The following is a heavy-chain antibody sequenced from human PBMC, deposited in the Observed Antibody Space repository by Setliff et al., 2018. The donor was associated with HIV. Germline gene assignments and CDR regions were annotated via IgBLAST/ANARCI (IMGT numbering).Heavy chain of an antibody. J-gene: IGHJ4*02. D-gene: IGHD4-4*01. V-gene: IGHV3-15*04. CDR3: ATKKGAGATVFDN. Sequence: GESLKISCKVSGLIFSNAYMNWVRQAPGKGLEWIGHIANKNDGGTIEYSGPVRSRFTISRDDSKDTLYLQMNRLRMEDTAIYYCATKKGAGATVFDNWGQGTLVTVSS. CDR1: GLIFSNAY. CDR2: IANKNDGGTI.